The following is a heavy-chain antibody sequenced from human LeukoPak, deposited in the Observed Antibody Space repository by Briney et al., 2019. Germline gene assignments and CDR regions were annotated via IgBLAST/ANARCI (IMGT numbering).Heavy chain of an antibody. V-gene: IGHV1-18*01. CDR3: ARAEYSSSSVNWFDP. Sequence: ASVKVSCKASGYTFTSYGISWVRQAPGQGLEWMGWISAYNGNTNYAQKLQGRVTMTTDTSTSTAYMELRSLRSDDTAVYYCARAEYSSSSVNWFDPWGQGTLVTVSS. CDR2: ISAYNGNT. D-gene: IGHD6-6*01. CDR1: GYTFTSYG. J-gene: IGHJ5*02.